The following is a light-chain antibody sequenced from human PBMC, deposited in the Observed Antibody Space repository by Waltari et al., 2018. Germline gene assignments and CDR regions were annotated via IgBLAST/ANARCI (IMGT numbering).Light chain of an antibody. CDR2: DVI. Sequence: QSALTQAASVSGSPGQSITISCTGSSSDVGGYNYVPWYQQHPGKAPKLIIYDVINRPSGVSNRFSGSKSGNTASLTISGLQAEDEADYYCSSYISSSTLELFGGGTSLTVL. V-gene: IGLV2-14*03. CDR1: SSDVGGYNY. CDR3: SSYISSSTLEL. J-gene: IGLJ2*01.